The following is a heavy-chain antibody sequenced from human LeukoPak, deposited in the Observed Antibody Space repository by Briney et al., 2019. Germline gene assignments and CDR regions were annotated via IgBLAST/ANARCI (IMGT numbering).Heavy chain of an antibody. D-gene: IGHD1-1*01. J-gene: IGHJ6*03. CDR2: IVPNSGGT. CDR3: ARDKQLDWAHYYYYMDV. Sequence: ASVKVSCKASGYTFTGYYIHWVRQAPGQGLEWMGWIVPNSGGTNYAQKFQGRVTMTRDTSISTAYMELSRLRSDDTAVYYCARDKQLDWAHYYYYMDVWGKGTTVTVSS. CDR1: GYTFTGYY. V-gene: IGHV1-2*02.